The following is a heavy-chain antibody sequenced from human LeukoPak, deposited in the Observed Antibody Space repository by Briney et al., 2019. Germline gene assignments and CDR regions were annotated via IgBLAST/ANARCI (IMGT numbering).Heavy chain of an antibody. CDR3: APIFGDYSDFDS. CDR1: GGSLSSFF. V-gene: IGHV4-34*01. CDR2: ITHRGRT. J-gene: IGHJ4*01. D-gene: IGHD4-17*01. Sequence: PSETLSLTCAVYGGSLSSFFWSWIRQPPGQGLEWIGEITHRGRTNYNPSLKGRVSISLDTSKNQFSLRLSSVTAADTAVYYCAPIFGDYSDFDSWGQGTRVTVSS.